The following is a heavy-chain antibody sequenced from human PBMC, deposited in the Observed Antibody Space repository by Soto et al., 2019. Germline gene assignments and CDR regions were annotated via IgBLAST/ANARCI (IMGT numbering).Heavy chain of an antibody. D-gene: IGHD2-21*02. CDR3: ATEAAYCGGDCYLY. CDR2: ITPSLNIT. J-gene: IGHJ4*02. Sequence: QLQLVQSGAEVRKPESSVKVSCKASGGTFSNHAMSWVRQAPGQGLEWMGRITPSLNITNYAQKFQGRVTMTADRSTSTAYMELSSLTSEDTAVFYCATEAAYCGGDCYLYWGQGTLVTVSS. V-gene: IGHV1-69*04. CDR1: GGTFSNHA.